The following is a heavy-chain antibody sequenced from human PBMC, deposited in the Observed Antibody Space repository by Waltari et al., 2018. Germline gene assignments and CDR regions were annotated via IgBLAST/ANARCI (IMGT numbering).Heavy chain of an antibody. J-gene: IGHJ4*02. Sequence: EVQLVESGGGLVQPGGSLRLSCSGSGFTFTNHWISWGRQASGKGPEWVASIKQDGSENSYVDSMKGRFTISRDNAKNALSLQMDSLRAEDTAVYFCARGVTTVEYWGQGTLVTVSS. CDR2: IKQDGSEN. V-gene: IGHV3-7*04. CDR3: ARGVTTVEY. CDR1: GFTFTNHW. D-gene: IGHD2-21*02.